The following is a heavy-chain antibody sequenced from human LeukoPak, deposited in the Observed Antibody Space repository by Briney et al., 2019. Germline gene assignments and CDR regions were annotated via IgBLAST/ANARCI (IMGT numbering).Heavy chain of an antibody. D-gene: IGHD6-19*01. CDR3: ARDYRGIAVADYYFDY. V-gene: IGHV1-18*01. Sequence: ASVKVSCKASGYTFTSYGISWVRQAPGQGLEWMGWISAHNGNTNYAQMFQDRVTMTRDTSTSTAYMDLRNLRSDDTAVYYCARDYRGIAVADYYFDYWGQGTLVTVSS. CDR1: GYTFTSYG. J-gene: IGHJ4*02. CDR2: ISAHNGNT.